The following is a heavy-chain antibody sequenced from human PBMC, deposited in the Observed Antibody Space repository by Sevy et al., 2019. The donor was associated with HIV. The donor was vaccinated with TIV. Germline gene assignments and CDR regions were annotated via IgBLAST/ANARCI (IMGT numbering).Heavy chain of an antibody. Sequence: GGSLRLSCAASGFAFSTYGLYWVRQAPGKGLEWVAVIWFDGSEKYYADSVKGRFTISRDNSKNTPYLQMNSLTAADTAVYYCARGQGDDYNYGLDVWGQGTTVTVSS. CDR1: GFAFSTYG. CDR2: IWFDGSEK. V-gene: IGHV3-33*01. D-gene: IGHD1-26*01. CDR3: ARGQGDDYNYGLDV. J-gene: IGHJ6*02.